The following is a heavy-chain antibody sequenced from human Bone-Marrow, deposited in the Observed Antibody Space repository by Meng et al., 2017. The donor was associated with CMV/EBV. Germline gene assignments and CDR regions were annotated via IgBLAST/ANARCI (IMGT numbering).Heavy chain of an antibody. V-gene: IGHV3-21*01. D-gene: IGHD5-12*01. CDR1: GFTFSSYS. CDR2: ISSSSSYI. Sequence: GGSLRLSYRASGFTFSSYSMNWVRQAPGKGLEWVSSISSSSSYIYYADSVKGRFTISRDNAKNSLYLQMNSLRAEDTAVYYCARVNRGYDWASYYYYGMDVWGQGTTVT. CDR3: ARVNRGYDWASYYYYGMDV. J-gene: IGHJ6*02.